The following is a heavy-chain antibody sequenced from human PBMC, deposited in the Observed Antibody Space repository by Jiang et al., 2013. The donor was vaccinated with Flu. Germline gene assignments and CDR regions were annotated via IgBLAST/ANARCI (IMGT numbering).Heavy chain of an antibody. J-gene: IGHJ4*02. CDR2: IYYSGGT. Sequence: SGLVKPSETLSLTCTVSGGSISSYYWSWIRQPPGKGLEWIGYIYYSGGTNYNPSLKSRVTISLDTSKNQFSLRLTSVTAADTAVYYCARHASPGELLYNFDYWGQGTLVTVSS. CDR1: GGSISSYY. D-gene: IGHD1-26*01. CDR3: ARHASPGELLYNFDY. V-gene: IGHV4-59*08.